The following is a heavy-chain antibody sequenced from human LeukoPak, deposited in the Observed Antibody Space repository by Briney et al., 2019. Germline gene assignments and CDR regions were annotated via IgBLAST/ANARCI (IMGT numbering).Heavy chain of an antibody. J-gene: IGHJ4*02. CDR2: IKQDGSQT. D-gene: IGHD3-10*01. V-gene: IGHV3-7*01. CDR1: GFTFSSYW. CDR3: ATDGRSGKHDFDY. Sequence: PGGSLTLSCAASGFTFSSYWMSWVRQAPGKGLEWVANIKQDGSQTYYEDSVKGRFTISRDNAKNSVYLQMNSLRAEDTAVYFCATDGRSGKHDFDYWGQGTLVTVSS.